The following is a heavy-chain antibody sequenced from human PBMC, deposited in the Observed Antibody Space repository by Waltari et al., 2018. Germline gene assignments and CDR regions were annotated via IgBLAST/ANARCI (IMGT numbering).Heavy chain of an antibody. V-gene: IGHV1-2*06. Sequence: QVHLVQSGAEVKKPGASVKVSCKAYGYNFTGYYIQWVRRAPGQGLEWMGRINPNSGDTNYAQKFQGRVTLTRDTSINTAYMELSSLKSDDTAVYYCARDLGSDYGNRDYWGQGTLVTVPS. CDR2: INPNSGDT. CDR3: ARDLGSDYGNRDY. CDR1: GYNFTGYY. D-gene: IGHD4-17*01. J-gene: IGHJ4*02.